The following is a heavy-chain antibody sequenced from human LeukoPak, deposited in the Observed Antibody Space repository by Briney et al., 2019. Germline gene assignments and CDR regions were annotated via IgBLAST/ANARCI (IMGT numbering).Heavy chain of an antibody. CDR2: IRYDGSNK. Sequence: PGGSLRLSCAGSGFTFSDFWMTWVRQTPGKGLEWVAFIRYDGSNKYYADSVKGRFTISRDNSKNTLYLQMNSLRAEDTAVYYCAKDFPITYYYDSSGYLFDYWGQGTLVTVSS. CDR3: AKDFPITYYYDSSGYLFDY. D-gene: IGHD3-22*01. V-gene: IGHV3-30*02. J-gene: IGHJ4*02. CDR1: GFTFSDFW.